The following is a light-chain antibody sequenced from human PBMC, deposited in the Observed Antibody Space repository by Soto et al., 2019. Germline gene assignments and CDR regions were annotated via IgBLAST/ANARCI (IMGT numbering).Light chain of an antibody. V-gene: IGKV3-11*01. CDR1: QSVSIN. J-gene: IGKJ1*01. CDR2: DAS. Sequence: EIVITQSPCTLSVSPGERATLSCRASQSVSINLALYQQKPGQAPRLLISDASNRATGIPARFSGSGSGTDFTLTTSSREPEDFGVYYCQQRSNWPPEWTFGQGTKVEIK. CDR3: QQRSNWPPEWT.